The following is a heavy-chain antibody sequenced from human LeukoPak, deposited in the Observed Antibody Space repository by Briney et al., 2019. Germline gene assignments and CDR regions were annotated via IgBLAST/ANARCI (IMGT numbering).Heavy chain of an antibody. CDR2: MNPNSGNT. Sequence: ASVKVSCKASGYTFTSYDINWVRQATGQGLEWMGWMNPNSGNTGYAQKFQGRVTVTRNTSISTAYMELSSLRSEDTAVYYCARARGSIAARRGNWFDPWGQGTLVTVSS. CDR3: ARARGSIAARRGNWFDP. J-gene: IGHJ5*02. CDR1: GYTFTSYD. V-gene: IGHV1-8*01. D-gene: IGHD6-6*01.